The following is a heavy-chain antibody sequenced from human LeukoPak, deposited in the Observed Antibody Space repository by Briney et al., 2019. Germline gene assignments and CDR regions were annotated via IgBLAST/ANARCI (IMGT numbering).Heavy chain of an antibody. D-gene: IGHD3-3*02. J-gene: IGHJ4*02. CDR2: IYYSGST. Sequence: PSETLSLTCTVSGGSISSGGYYWSWIRQHPGKGLEWIGYIYYSGSTYYNPFLKSRLTISVDTSKNQFSLKLNSVTAADTAVYYCARDRRDSIPRGFDYWGQGTLVTVSS. V-gene: IGHV4-31*03. CDR3: ARDRRDSIPRGFDY. CDR1: GGSISSGGYY.